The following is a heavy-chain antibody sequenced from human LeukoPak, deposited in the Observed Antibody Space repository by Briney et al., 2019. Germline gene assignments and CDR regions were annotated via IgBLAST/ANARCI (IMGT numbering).Heavy chain of an antibody. V-gene: IGHV3-11*04. CDR3: ARVANVLRFLEWLLFVDY. Sequence: GGSLRLSCAASGFTFSDYYMSWIRQAPGKGLEWVSYISSSSSTIYYADSVKGRFTISRDNAKNSLYLQMNSLRAEDTAVYYCARVANVLRFLEWLLFVDYWGQGTLVTVSS. CDR1: GFTFSDYY. J-gene: IGHJ4*02. D-gene: IGHD3-3*01. CDR2: ISSSSSTI.